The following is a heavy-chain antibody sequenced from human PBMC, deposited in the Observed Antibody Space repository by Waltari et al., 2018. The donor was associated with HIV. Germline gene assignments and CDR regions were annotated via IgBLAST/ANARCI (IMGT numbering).Heavy chain of an antibody. CDR3: TTDRGIAIRPLFGS. Sequence: EVQLVESGGGLVKPGGSLRLSCPASGFTFNNAWMGWVGQAPGKGLEWVPSSKRKTAGGTTDYAAPVKVRLPISRDDSKTTLSLQMNSLKIEDTAVYYCTTDRGIAIRPLFGSWGQGTLVTVSS. D-gene: IGHD6-13*01. V-gene: IGHV3-15*01. J-gene: IGHJ4*02. CDR1: GFTFNNAW. CDR2: SKRKTAGGTT.